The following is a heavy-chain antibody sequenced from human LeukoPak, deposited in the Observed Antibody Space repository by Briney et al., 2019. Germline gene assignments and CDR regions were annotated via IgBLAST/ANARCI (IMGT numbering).Heavy chain of an antibody. V-gene: IGHV3-21*01. D-gene: IGHD5-18*01. Sequence: PGGSLRLSCAASGFTFSSYSMNWVRQAPGKALEWVSSISSISSYRCYADSVNGRFTISRDNAKNSLYLQMNSLRAEDTAVYYCSRGLPRGYSYGLNYFDYWGQGTLVTVSS. J-gene: IGHJ4*02. CDR2: ISSISSYR. CDR1: GFTFSSYS. CDR3: SRGLPRGYSYGLNYFDY.